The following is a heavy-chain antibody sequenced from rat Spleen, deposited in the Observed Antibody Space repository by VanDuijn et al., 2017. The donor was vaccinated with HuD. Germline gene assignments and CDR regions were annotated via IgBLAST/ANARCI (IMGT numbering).Heavy chain of an antibody. CDR1: GFTFSDHN. D-gene: IGHD1-7*01. CDR2: ISYDGSST. Sequence: EVQLVESGGGLVQPGRSLKLSCAASGFTFSDHNMAWVRQAPKKGLEWVATISYDGSSTYYRDSVKGRFTISRDNAKITLYLQMDSLRSEDTATYYCARQEDYGSYFDYWGQGVMVTVSS. V-gene: IGHV5-7*01. J-gene: IGHJ2*01. CDR3: ARQEDYGSYFDY.